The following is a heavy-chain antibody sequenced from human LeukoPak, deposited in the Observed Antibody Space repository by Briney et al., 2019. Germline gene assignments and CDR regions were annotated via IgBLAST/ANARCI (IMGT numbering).Heavy chain of an antibody. V-gene: IGHV3-33*08. CDR3: ARDGGYYYYGMDV. D-gene: IGHD3-3*01. CDR2: IWYDGSNK. Sequence: GGSLRLSCAASGFTFSDYYMSWIRQAPGKGLEWVAVIWYDGSNKYYADSVKGRFTISRDNSKNTLYLQMNSLRAEDTAVYYCARDGGYYYYGMDVWGQGTTVTVSS. J-gene: IGHJ6*02. CDR1: GFTFSDYY.